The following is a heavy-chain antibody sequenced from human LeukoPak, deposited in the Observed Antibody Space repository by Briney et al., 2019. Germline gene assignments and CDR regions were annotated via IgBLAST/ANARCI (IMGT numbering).Heavy chain of an antibody. D-gene: IGHD2-2*02. CDR2: INHSGSI. CDR1: GASFSSYY. Sequence: PSETLSLTCAVYGASFSSYYWSWVRQPPGKGLEWLGEINHSGSINYNVSLKSGVTISVDSSKNQFALKLSSVTAAHTAVYYCARDGRVSYYTDFDYWGQGTLVTVSS. V-gene: IGHV4-34*01. J-gene: IGHJ4*01. CDR3: ARDGRVSYYTDFDY.